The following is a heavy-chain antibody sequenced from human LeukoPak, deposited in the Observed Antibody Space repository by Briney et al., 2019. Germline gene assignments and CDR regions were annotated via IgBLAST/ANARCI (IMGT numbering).Heavy chain of an antibody. CDR2: INQGGSEK. CDR3: ARDGTPFDT. J-gene: IGHJ3*02. CDR1: GFTLRSYW. Sequence: GGSLRLPCAASGFTLRSYWMSWVRQAPGKGLEWVANINQGGSEKYYVDSVKGRFTISRDNAKRSLYLQMNSLRAEDTAVYYCARDGTPFDTWGQGTMVTVSS. V-gene: IGHV3-7*01. D-gene: IGHD1-26*01.